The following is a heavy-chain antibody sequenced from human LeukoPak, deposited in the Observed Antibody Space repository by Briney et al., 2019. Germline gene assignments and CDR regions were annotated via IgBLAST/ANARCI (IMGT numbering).Heavy chain of an antibody. Sequence: ASVKVSCKASGYTFTGYYMHWVRQAPGQGLEWMGWINPNSGGTNYAQKLQGRVTMTTDTSTSTAYMELRSLRSDDTAVYYCASNQTPYYYGSGSYYSPAYYMDVWGKGTTVTVSS. D-gene: IGHD3-10*01. CDR3: ASNQTPYYYGSGSYYSPAYYMDV. CDR2: INPNSGGT. V-gene: IGHV1-2*02. J-gene: IGHJ6*03. CDR1: GYTFTGYY.